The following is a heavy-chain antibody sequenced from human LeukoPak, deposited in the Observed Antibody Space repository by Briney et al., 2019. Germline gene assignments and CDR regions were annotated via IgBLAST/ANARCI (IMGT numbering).Heavy chain of an antibody. CDR1: GGSISSSSYY. J-gene: IGHJ6*03. Sequence: PSETLSLTCTVSGGSISSSSYYWGWFRQPPGKGLEWIGSIYYSGSTYYNPSLKSRVTISVDTSKNQFSLKLSSVTAADTAVYYCARGREDIVLLPGTKRKSYYIDVWGKGTTVTVSS. V-gene: IGHV4-39*07. D-gene: IGHD2-2*01. CDR3: ARGREDIVLLPGTKRKSYYIDV. CDR2: IYYSGST.